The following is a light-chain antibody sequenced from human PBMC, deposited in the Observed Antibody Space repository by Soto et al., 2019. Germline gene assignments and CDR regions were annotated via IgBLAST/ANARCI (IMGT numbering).Light chain of an antibody. CDR3: QQYNDWPL. V-gene: IGKV3-15*01. J-gene: IGKJ3*01. Sequence: IVMTQSPATPSVSPGERATLSCRASQSVSSDLAWYQQKPGQAPRLLIYGASTRATGIPARFSGSGSGTEFTLTITSLPSEDFAVYYCQQYNDWPLFGPGTKVDIK. CDR1: QSVSSD. CDR2: GAS.